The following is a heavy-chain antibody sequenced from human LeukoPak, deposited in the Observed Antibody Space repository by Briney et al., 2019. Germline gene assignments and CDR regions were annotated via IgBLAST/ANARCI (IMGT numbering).Heavy chain of an antibody. CDR2: ISSTDISSSSSNI. D-gene: IGHD6-13*01. CDR1: GFTFSSYT. J-gene: IGHJ4*02. CDR3: ARGGGDTGYSRSWYFY. V-gene: IGHV3-48*02. Sequence: GGSLRLTCAATGFTFSSYTMNSVRQAPGKGLEWVSYISSTDISSSSSNIHYADSVKGRFTISRDNAKNSLYLQMNSLRDEDTAVYYCARGGGDTGYSRSWYFYWGQGTLITVSS.